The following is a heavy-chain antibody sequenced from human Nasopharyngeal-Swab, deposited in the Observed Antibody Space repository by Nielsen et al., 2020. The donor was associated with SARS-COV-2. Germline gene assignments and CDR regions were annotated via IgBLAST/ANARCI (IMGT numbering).Heavy chain of an antibody. CDR2: IYSGGST. V-gene: IGHV3-53*01. CDR3: ARGSFDYYYGMDV. CDR1: GFTVSSSY. J-gene: IGHJ6*02. Sequence: GGSLRLSCAASGFTVSSSYMSWVRQAPGKGLEWVSVIYSGGSTYYADSVKGRFTISRDNSKNTLYLQMNSLRAEDTAVYYCARGSFDYYYGMDVWGQGTTVTVSS.